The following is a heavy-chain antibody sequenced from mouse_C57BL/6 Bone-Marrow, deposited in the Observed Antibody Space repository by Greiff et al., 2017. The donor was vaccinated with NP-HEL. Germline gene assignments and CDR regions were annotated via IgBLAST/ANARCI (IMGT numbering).Heavy chain of an antibody. Sequence: QVQLQQSGAELVRPGASVTLSCKASGYTFTDYEMHWVKQTPVHGLEWIGAIDPETGGTAYNQKFKGKAILTADKSSSTAYMALRSLTSEDSAVYYCTSDGFYYFDYWGQGTTLTVSS. CDR2: IDPETGGT. J-gene: IGHJ2*01. CDR3: TSDGFYYFDY. D-gene: IGHD2-3*01. CDR1: GYTFTDYE. V-gene: IGHV1-15*01.